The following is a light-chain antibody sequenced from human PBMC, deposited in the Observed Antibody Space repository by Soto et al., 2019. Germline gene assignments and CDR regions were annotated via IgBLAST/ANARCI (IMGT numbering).Light chain of an antibody. Sequence: EIVLTQSPGTLSLSPGDRATLSCSASQTVTNNYLAWYQLKPGQAPRLLIYGASGRATGIPDSFSGRGSGTDFALTINSLEPDDFAVYYCQQYCRSRLTFGGGTRVEI. CDR2: GAS. CDR3: QQYCRSRLT. CDR1: QTVTNNY. V-gene: IGKV3-20*01. J-gene: IGKJ4*01.